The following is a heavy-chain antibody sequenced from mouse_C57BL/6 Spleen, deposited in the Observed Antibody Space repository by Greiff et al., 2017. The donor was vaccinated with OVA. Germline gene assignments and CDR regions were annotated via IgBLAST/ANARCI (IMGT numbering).Heavy chain of an antibody. CDR3: ARGYTNVFAY. J-gene: IGHJ3*01. CDR2: INPNNGGT. Sequence: EVKLVESGPELVKPGASVKMSCKASGYTFTDYNMHWVKQSHGKSLEWIGYINPNNGGTSYNQKFKGKATLTVNKSSSTAYMELRSLTSEDSAVYYCARGYTNVFAYWGQGTLVTVSA. D-gene: IGHD1-3*01. CDR1: GYTFTDYN. V-gene: IGHV1-22*01.